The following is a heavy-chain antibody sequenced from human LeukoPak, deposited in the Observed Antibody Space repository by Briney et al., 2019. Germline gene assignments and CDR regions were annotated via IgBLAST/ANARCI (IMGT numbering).Heavy chain of an antibody. CDR3: ARQYSYAWFGY. CDR2: INPADSHI. V-gene: IGHV5-51*01. Sequence: GESLKISCKGSGYDFAAYWIAWVRQMPGKGLEWMGNINPADSHITYSPSFQGQVTISVDKSISTAYLQWSSLKASDSAMYYCARQYSYAWFGYWGQGSLVTVSS. J-gene: IGHJ4*02. D-gene: IGHD3-16*01. CDR1: GYDFAAYW.